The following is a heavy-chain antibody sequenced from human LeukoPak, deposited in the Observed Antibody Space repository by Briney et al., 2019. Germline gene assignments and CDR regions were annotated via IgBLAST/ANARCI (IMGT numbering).Heavy chain of an antibody. CDR2: ISSIGITI. CDR1: GFTFSSYE. D-gene: IGHD3-10*01. J-gene: IGHJ4*02. V-gene: IGHV3-48*03. Sequence: GGSLRLSCAASGFTFSSYEMNWVRQAPGKGLQWVSYISSIGITIYYADSVKGRFTISRDNAKNSLYLQMNSLRAEDTAVYYCARAGYYFDSWGQGTLVTVSS. CDR3: ARAGYYFDS.